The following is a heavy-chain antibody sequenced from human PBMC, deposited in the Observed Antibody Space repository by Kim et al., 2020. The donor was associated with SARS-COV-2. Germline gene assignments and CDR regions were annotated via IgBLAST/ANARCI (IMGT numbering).Heavy chain of an antibody. CDR3: ARDAMYSTGWPTWGNWFDP. Sequence: ASVKVSCKASGYTFTTYYMHWVRQAPGQGLEWMGIINPSGGSTTYAQKFQGRVTMTRDTSTSTVYMDLSSLSSEDTAVYYCARDAMYSTGWPTWGNWFDPWGQGTLVTVSS. CDR2: INPSGGST. CDR1: GYTFTTYY. D-gene: IGHD6-19*01. J-gene: IGHJ5*02. V-gene: IGHV1-46*01.